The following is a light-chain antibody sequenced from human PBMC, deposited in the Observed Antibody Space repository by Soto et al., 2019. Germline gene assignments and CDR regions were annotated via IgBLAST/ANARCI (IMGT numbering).Light chain of an antibody. CDR3: ASWDDSLFGHV. CDR2: AVS. V-gene: IGLV2-11*01. Sequence: QSALTQPRSVSGSPGQSVTISCTGTNSDVGGYNSVSWYQQLPGKAPKLMISAVSQRPSGVPDRFSGSKSGNTASLTISGLQADDEADYYCASWDDSLFGHVFGTGTKLTVL. J-gene: IGLJ1*01. CDR1: NSDVGGYNS.